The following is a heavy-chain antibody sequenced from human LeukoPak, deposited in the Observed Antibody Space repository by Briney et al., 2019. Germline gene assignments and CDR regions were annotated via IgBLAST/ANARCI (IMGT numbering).Heavy chain of an antibody. CDR3: ARRRYYDGSGYLD. CDR1: GDFVRNSNYY. Sequence: PSETLSLTCIVSGDFVRNSNYYWDWIRQSPGKGLEWIGSIYYSGRTYYNTSLKTRVSMSVDTTKNHFSLKLTSVTAADTAVYYCARRRYYDGSGYLDWGQGTLVIVS. CDR2: IYYSGRT. V-gene: IGHV4-39*01. D-gene: IGHD3-22*01. J-gene: IGHJ1*01.